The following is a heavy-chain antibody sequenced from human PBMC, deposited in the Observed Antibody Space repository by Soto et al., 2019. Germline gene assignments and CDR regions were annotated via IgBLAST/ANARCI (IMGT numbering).Heavy chain of an antibody. Sequence: PSETLSLTCTFSGDSVTSGDYYWSWIRQPPWKGLEWIGYIYYSGNTNYSPSLKSRVAISLDTSHNQFSLKLSSVTAADTAVYFCARIPVDKYMTYWSDPSGKATLLTAYS. CDR1: GDSVTSGDYY. CDR3: ARIPVDKYMTYWSDP. J-gene: IGHJ5*01. V-gene: IGHV4-61*08. CDR2: IYYSGNT. D-gene: IGHD2-15*01.